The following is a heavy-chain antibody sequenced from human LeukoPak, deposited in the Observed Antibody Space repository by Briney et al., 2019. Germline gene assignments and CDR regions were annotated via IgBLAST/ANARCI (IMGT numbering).Heavy chain of an antibody. J-gene: IGHJ4*02. Sequence: GASVKVSCKASGYILSSYNMHWVRQAPGQGLEWLGIINPSGGDTKYAQKFQGRVTLTRDKSTSTVYMELSSPTSDDTAVYYCARTYCAEDCSIRYFDYWGQGTLVTASS. CDR2: INPSGGDT. V-gene: IGHV1-46*01. D-gene: IGHD2-21*02. CDR3: ARTYCAEDCSIRYFDY. CDR1: GYILSSYN.